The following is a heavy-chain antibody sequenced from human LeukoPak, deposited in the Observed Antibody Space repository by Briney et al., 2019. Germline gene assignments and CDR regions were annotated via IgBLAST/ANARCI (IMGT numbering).Heavy chain of an antibody. Sequence: SETLSLTCTVSGGSISSGGYYWSWIRQPPGKGLEWIGYIYHSGSTYYNPSLKSRVTISVDRSKNQFSLKLSSVTAADTAVYYCARLPLLRYCSSTSCYFNDAFDIWGQGTMVTVSS. J-gene: IGHJ3*02. CDR1: GGSISSGGYY. D-gene: IGHD2-2*01. CDR3: ARLPLLRYCSSTSCYFNDAFDI. CDR2: IYHSGST. V-gene: IGHV4-30-2*01.